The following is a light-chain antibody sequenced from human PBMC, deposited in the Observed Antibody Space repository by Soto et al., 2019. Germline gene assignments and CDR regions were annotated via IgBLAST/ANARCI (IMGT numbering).Light chain of an antibody. V-gene: IGKV3-15*01. CDR1: ETVATN. J-gene: IGKJ1*01. Sequence: VMTQSPATLSVSPGEIATLACWASETVATNLAWYQQKPGQAPRLLISGASTRAAGISGRFRGSGSGTEFPLTISRLRSEDSAIYYCQQYFEWPPLTFGQGTKVEI. CDR2: GAS. CDR3: QQYFEWPPLT.